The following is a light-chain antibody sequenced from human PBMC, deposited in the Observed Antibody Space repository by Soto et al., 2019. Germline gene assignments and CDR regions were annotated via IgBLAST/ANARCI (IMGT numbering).Light chain of an antibody. CDR2: AAY. CDR3: LPHNSYPPT. V-gene: IGKV1-17*01. J-gene: IGKJ4*01. CDR1: QGIGSD. Sequence: DIQMTQSPSSLSASVGDRVTITCRASQGIGSDLGWYQQKPGKATKRLIYAAYDLQRGDPSRFSGSGSVSEFTLTISSLQPEDFATYYCLPHNSYPPTFGGGTKVEVK.